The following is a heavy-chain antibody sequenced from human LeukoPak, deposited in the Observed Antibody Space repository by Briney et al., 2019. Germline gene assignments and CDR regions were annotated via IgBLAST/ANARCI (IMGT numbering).Heavy chain of an antibody. CDR3: SRGGLSGATPDY. V-gene: IGHV3-74*01. D-gene: IGHD2-15*01. Sequence: GGTLTLSCAASGFSFSNYWMRWVRHGPGKGLVWVSYVNNDGSTTTYVDPVRGRFTASTDNAKNTVYLQMNSLRAEDTAVYYSSRGGLSGATPDYWGQGTLVTVSS. CDR1: GFSFSNYW. J-gene: IGHJ4*02. CDR2: VNNDGSTT.